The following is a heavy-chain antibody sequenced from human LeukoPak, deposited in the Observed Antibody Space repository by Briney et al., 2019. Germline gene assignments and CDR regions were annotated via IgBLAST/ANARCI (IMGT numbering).Heavy chain of an antibody. Sequence: ASVTVSCTASGYTFTSYGISWVRQAPGQGLEWMGWISAYNGNTNYAQKLQGRVTMTTDTSTSTAYMELRSLRSDDTAVYYCASQHYDFWSGYYPLDYWGQGTLVTVSS. CDR3: ASQHYDFWSGYYPLDY. J-gene: IGHJ4*02. D-gene: IGHD3-3*01. CDR1: GYTFTSYG. V-gene: IGHV1-18*01. CDR2: ISAYNGNT.